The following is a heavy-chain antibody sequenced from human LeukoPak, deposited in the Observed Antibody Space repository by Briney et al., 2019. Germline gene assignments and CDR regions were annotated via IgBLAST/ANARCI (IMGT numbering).Heavy chain of an antibody. Sequence: SVKVSCKASGGTFSSYAISWVRQAPGQGLEWMGRIIPILGIANYAQKFQGRVTITADKSTSTAYMELSSLRSEDTAVYYCATPPNYSGSYYYFDYWGQGTLVTVSS. CDR2: IIPILGIA. V-gene: IGHV1-69*04. J-gene: IGHJ4*02. CDR3: ATPPNYSGSYYYFDY. CDR1: GGTFSSYA. D-gene: IGHD1-26*01.